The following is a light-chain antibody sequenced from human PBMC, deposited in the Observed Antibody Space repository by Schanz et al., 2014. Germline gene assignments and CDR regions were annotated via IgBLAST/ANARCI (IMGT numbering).Light chain of an antibody. J-gene: IGLJ2*01. Sequence: QSVLTQPASVSGSPGQSITISCTGTSSDVGGYNFVSWYQQHPGKAPKVIIYDVSNRPSGVSNRFSGSKYDVTASLTISGLQAEDEADYYCSSYTVTSTLVFGGGTKLTVL. CDR1: SSDVGGYNF. V-gene: IGLV2-14*03. CDR2: DVS. CDR3: SSYTVTSTLV.